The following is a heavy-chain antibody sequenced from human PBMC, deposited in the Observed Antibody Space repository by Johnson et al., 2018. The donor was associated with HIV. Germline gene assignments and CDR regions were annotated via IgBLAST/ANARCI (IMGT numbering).Heavy chain of an antibody. CDR2: IYSGGTE. D-gene: IGHD4-23*01. Sequence: VQLVESGGGLVQPGGSLRLSCVASGFTVSDNYMSWVRQAPGKGLEWVSIIYSGGTEYYADSVRGRFTVSRDDSKNTLYLQMNSLRAEDTAVYYCAKERGDYGGNRDAFDIWGQGTMVTVSS. J-gene: IGHJ3*02. CDR1: GFTVSDNY. CDR3: AKERGDYGGNRDAFDI. V-gene: IGHV3-53*04.